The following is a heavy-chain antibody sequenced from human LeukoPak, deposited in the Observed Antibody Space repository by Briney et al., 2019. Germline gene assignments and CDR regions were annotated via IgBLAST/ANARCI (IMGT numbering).Heavy chain of an antibody. D-gene: IGHD1-26*01. Sequence: SQTLSLTCAVSGYSISSGYYWAWIRQPPGKGLEWIGSIYYSGSTYYNPSLKSRVTISVDTSKNQFSLKLSSVTAADTAVYYCASGGSYRVDYWGQGTLVTVSS. CDR1: GYSISSGYY. J-gene: IGHJ4*02. CDR3: ASGGSYRVDY. CDR2: IYYSGST. V-gene: IGHV4-38-2*01.